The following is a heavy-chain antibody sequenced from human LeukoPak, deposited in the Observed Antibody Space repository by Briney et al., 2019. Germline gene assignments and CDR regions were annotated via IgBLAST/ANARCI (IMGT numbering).Heavy chain of an antibody. Sequence: SETLSLTCTVSGGSISSYYWSWIRQPAGKGLEWIGRIYTSGSTNYNPSLKSRVTMSVDTSKNQFSLKLSSVTAADTAVYYCARDLWDSSGWTYYYYMDVWGKGTTVTISS. V-gene: IGHV4-4*07. J-gene: IGHJ6*03. CDR1: GGSISSYY. D-gene: IGHD6-19*01. CDR2: IYTSGST. CDR3: ARDLWDSSGWTYYYYMDV.